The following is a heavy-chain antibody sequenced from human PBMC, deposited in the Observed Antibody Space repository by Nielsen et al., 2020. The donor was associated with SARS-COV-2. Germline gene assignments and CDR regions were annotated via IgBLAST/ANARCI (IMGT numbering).Heavy chain of an antibody. CDR1: GFTFSSYA. V-gene: IGHV3-64*01. CDR3: AREWGLRAVAGTDYYGMDV. CDR2: ISSNGGST. J-gene: IGHJ6*02. Sequence: GGSLRLSCAASGFTFSSYAMHWVRPAPGKGLEYVSAISSNGGSTYYANSVKGRFTISRDNSKNTLYLQMGSLRAEDMAVYYCAREWGLRAVAGTDYYGMDVWGQGTTVTVSS. D-gene: IGHD6-19*01.